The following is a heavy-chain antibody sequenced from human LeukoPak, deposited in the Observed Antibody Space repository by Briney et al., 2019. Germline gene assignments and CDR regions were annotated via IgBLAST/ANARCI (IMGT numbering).Heavy chain of an antibody. CDR1: GGSISSGGYY. J-gene: IGHJ4*02. D-gene: IGHD2-8*01. CDR2: IYYSGST. Sequence: PSETLSLTCTVSGGSISSGGYYWSWIRQHPGKGLEWIGYIYYSGSTYYNPSLKSRVTISVDTSKNQFSLKLGSVTAADTAVYYCARGPPRTNDVRDYWGQGTLVTVSS. CDR3: ARGPPRTNDVRDY. V-gene: IGHV4-31*03.